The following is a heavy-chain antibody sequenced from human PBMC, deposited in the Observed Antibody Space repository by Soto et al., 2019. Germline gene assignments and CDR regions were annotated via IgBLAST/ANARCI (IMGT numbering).Heavy chain of an antibody. CDR1: GFTVSSYA. Sequence: QPEGSLRLSCAASGFTVSSYAMSWVRQAPGKGLEWVSAISGSGGSTYYADSVKGRFTISRDNSKNTLYLQMNSLRAEDTAVYYCAKRGIAARPFCYWGQGTLVTVSS. D-gene: IGHD6-6*01. V-gene: IGHV3-23*01. CDR3: AKRGIAARPFCY. J-gene: IGHJ4*02. CDR2: ISGSGGST.